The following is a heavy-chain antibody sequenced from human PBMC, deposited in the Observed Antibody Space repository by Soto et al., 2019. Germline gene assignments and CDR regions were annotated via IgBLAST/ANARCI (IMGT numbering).Heavy chain of an antibody. D-gene: IGHD3-16*01. CDR3: AREPHDYDYVWGSDY. V-gene: IGHV3-7*01. J-gene: IGHJ4*02. CDR1: GFTFSSYW. CDR2: IKQDGSEK. Sequence: EVQLVESGGGLVQPGGSLRLSCAASGFTFSSYWMSWVRQAPGKGLEWVANIKQDGSEKYYVDSVKGRFTISRDNAKNSLYLQMNSLRAEDTAVYQCAREPHDYDYVWGSDYWGQGTLVTVSS.